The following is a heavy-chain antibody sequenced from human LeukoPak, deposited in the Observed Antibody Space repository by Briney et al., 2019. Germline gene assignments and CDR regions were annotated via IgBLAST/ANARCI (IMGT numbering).Heavy chain of an antibody. CDR3: AKDGVSIAAAEYYYYGMDV. CDR2: ISSSGSTI. D-gene: IGHD6-13*01. J-gene: IGHJ6*02. CDR1: GFTFSDYY. Sequence: GGSLRLSCAASGFTFSDYYMSWIRQAPGKGLEWVSYISSSGSTIYYADSVKGRFTISRDNAKNSLYLQMNSLRAEDTAVYYCAKDGVSIAAAEYYYYGMDVWGQGTTVTVSS. V-gene: IGHV3-11*04.